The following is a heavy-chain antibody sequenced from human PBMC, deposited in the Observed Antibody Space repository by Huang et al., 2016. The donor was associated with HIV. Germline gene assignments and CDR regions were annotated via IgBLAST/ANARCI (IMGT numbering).Heavy chain of an antibody. V-gene: IGHV3-30-3*01. CDR2: IANEGSTK. Sequence: QVQLVESGGGVVQPGTSLRISCAASGFTFSNYAMNWVRQAPGKGLEWVAVIANEGSTKYYADSVKGRFTISRDNSKNTVYLQMNSLRAEDTAVYYCARSEPSRYYFDYWGQGTLVTVSS. J-gene: IGHJ4*02. CDR3: ARSEPSRYYFDY. CDR1: GFTFSNYA.